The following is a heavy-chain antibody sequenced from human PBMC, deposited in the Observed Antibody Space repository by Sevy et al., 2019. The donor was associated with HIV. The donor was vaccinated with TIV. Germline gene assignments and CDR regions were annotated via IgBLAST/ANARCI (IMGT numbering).Heavy chain of an antibody. D-gene: IGHD2-2*01. V-gene: IGHV3-9*03. CDR2: IGWNSGSI. Sequence: SLKISCAASGFTFDDYDMHWVRQAPGKGLEWVSGIGWNSGSIGDLDSVKGRFTISRDNAKKSLYLQMNSLRVEDMALYYCTKGYCSSSSCPIDFWGQGSLVTVSS. CDR3: TKGYCSSSSCPIDF. CDR1: GFTFDDYD. J-gene: IGHJ4*02.